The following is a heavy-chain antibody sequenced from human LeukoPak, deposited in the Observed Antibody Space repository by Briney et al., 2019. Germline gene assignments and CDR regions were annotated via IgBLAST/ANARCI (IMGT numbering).Heavy chain of an antibody. J-gene: IGHJ5*02. D-gene: IGHD6-13*01. Sequence: SETLSLTCTVSGGSISSSRYYWGWIRQPPGKGLEWIGSIYYSGSTYYNPSLKSRVTISVDTSKNQFSLKLSSVTAADTAVYYCARQTRGWIAAAGTTFDPWGQGTLVTVSS. CDR1: GGSISSSRYY. V-gene: IGHV4-39*01. CDR3: ARQTRGWIAAAGTTFDP. CDR2: IYYSGST.